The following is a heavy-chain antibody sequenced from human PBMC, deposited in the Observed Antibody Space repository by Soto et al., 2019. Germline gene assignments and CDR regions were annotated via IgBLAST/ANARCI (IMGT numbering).Heavy chain of an antibody. V-gene: IGHV1-58*01. D-gene: IGHD2-21*02. CDR3: AGERSYCGGDGYED. CDR1: GFTFTSSA. CDR2: IVVGSGNT. Sequence: ASVKVSCKASGFTFTSSAVQWVRQARGQRLEWIGWIVVGSGNTNYAQKFQERVTITRDMSTSTVYMELSSLRSEDTAVYYCAGERSYCGGDGYEDWGQGTLVTVSS. J-gene: IGHJ4*01.